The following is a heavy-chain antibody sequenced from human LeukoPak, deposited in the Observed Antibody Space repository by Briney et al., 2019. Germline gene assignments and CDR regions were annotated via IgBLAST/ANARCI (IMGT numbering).Heavy chain of an antibody. D-gene: IGHD4-23*01. CDR2: ISYDGSNK. J-gene: IGHJ4*02. V-gene: IGHV3-30*03. CDR1: GFTFSSYG. CDR3: VRDTVRWYVFDY. Sequence: PGGSLRLSCAASGFTFSSYGMHWVRQAPGKGLEWVAVISYDGSNKYYADSVKGRFTISRDNSKNTLYLQMNSPRVEDTAVYYCVRDTVRWYVFDYWGQGTLVTVSS.